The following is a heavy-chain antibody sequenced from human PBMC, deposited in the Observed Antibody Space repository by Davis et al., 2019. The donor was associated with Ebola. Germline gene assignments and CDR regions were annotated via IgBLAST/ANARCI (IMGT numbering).Heavy chain of an antibody. CDR2: IYPGDSDT. CDR3: ASRERGWGPEDYYGMDV. CDR1: GYSFTSYW. D-gene: IGHD3-16*01. J-gene: IGHJ6*02. V-gene: IGHV5-51*01. Sequence: GESLKISCEGSGYSFTSYWIGWVRQMPGKGLEWMGIIYPGDSDTSYSPSFQGQVTISADKSTSPAYLPWSSLKASDTAIYYCASRERGWGPEDYYGMDVWGLGTTVTVSS.